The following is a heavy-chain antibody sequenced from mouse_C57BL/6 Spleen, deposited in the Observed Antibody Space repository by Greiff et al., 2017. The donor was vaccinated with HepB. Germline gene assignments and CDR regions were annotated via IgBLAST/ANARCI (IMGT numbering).Heavy chain of an antibody. CDR2: IYPGDGDT. J-gene: IGHJ3*01. D-gene: IGHD2-3*01. Sequence: QVHVKQSGAELVKPGASVKISCKASGYAFSSYWMNWVKQRPGKGLEWIGQIYPGDGDTNYNGKFKGKATLTADKSSSTAYMQLSSLTSEDSAVYFCARSPHDDGYHAWFAYWGQGTLVTVSA. V-gene: IGHV1-80*01. CDR1: GYAFSSYW. CDR3: ARSPHDDGYHAWFAY.